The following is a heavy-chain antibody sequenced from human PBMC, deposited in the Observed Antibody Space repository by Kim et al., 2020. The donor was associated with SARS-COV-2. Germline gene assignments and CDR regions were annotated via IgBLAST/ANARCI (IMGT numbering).Heavy chain of an antibody. V-gene: IGHV3-11*05. Sequence: STYTNYADSVKGRFTISRDNATNSLYLQISSLRAEDTAVYYCARDPTDYWGQGTLVTVSS. J-gene: IGHJ4*02. CDR2: STYT. CDR3: ARDPTDY.